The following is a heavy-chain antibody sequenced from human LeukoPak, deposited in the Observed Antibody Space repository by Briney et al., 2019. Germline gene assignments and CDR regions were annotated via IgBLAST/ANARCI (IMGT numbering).Heavy chain of an antibody. V-gene: IGHV3-13*01. CDR3: ARGILQYRYYYYGMDV. CDR1: GFTFSSYD. D-gene: IGHD4-11*01. J-gene: IGHJ6*02. Sequence: GGSLRLSCAASGFTFSSYDMHWVRHATGKGLEWVSAIGTAGDTYYPGSVKGRFTISRENAKNSLYLQMNSLRAGDTAVYYCARGILQYRYYYYGMDVWGQGTTVTVSS. CDR2: IGTAGDT.